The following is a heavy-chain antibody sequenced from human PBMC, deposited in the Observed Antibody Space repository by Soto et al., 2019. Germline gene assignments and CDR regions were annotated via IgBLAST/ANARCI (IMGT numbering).Heavy chain of an antibody. CDR2: IIPILGIA. V-gene: IGHV1-69*04. CDR3: ARESNYDFWSGPTKEYGMDV. Sequence: ASVKVSCKASGGTFSSYTISWVRQAPGQGLEWMGRIIPILGIANYAQKFQGRVTITADKSTSTAYMELSSLRSEDTAVYYCARESNYDFWSGPTKEYGMDVWGQGTTVTVSS. D-gene: IGHD3-3*01. J-gene: IGHJ6*02. CDR1: GGTFSSYT.